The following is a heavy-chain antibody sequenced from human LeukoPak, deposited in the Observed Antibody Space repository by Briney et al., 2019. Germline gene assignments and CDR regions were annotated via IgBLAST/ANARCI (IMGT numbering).Heavy chain of an antibody. CDR1: GGTFSSYA. V-gene: IGHV1-69*05. CDR3: ARAFHGYLGPTEKQQPWNYYYYMDV. J-gene: IGHJ6*03. CDR2: IIPIFGTA. D-gene: IGHD6-13*01. Sequence: SVKVSCKASGGTFSSYAISWVRQAPGQGLEWMGGIIPIFGTANYAQKFQGRVTITTDESTSTAYMELSSLRSEDTAVYYCARAFHGYLGPTEKQQPWNYYYYMDVWGKGTTVTVSS.